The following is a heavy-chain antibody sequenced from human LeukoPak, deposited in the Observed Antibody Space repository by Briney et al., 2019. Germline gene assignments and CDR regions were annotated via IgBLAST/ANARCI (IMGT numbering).Heavy chain of an antibody. CDR1: GGTFSSYA. V-gene: IGHV1-69*06. J-gene: IGHJ5*02. CDR3: ARESYVDNWFDP. Sequence: SVKVSCKASGGTFSSYAISWVRQAPGQGLEWMGGIIPIFGTANYAQKFQGRVTITADKSTSTVYMELSSLRSEDTAVYYCARESYVDNWFDPWGQGTLVTVSS. CDR2: IIPIFGTA. D-gene: IGHD3-16*01.